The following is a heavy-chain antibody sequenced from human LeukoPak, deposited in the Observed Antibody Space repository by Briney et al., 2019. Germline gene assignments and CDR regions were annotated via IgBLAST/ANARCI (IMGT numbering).Heavy chain of an antibody. J-gene: IGHJ4*02. Sequence: GGSLRLSCAASGFTFSSYAMHWVRQAPGKGLEWVAVISYDGSNKYYADSVKGRFTISRDNSKNTLYLQMNSLRAEDTAVYYCARSGVYIVAMYYFDYWGQGTLVTVSS. V-gene: IGHV3-30-3*01. CDR2: ISYDGSNK. D-gene: IGHD5-12*01. CDR1: GFTFSSYA. CDR3: ARSGVYIVAMYYFDY.